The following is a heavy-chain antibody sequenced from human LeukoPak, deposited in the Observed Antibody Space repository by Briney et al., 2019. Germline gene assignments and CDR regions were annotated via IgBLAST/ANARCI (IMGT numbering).Heavy chain of an antibody. Sequence: PGGSLRLSCAAPGFTFSSYSMNWVRQAPGKGLEWVSSISSSSSYIYYADSVKGRFTISRDNAKNSLYLQMNGLRAEDTAVYYCARVRYCSGGSCYSPFDYWGQGTLVTVSS. J-gene: IGHJ4*02. D-gene: IGHD2-15*01. CDR3: ARVRYCSGGSCYSPFDY. CDR2: ISSSSSYI. V-gene: IGHV3-21*01. CDR1: GFTFSSYS.